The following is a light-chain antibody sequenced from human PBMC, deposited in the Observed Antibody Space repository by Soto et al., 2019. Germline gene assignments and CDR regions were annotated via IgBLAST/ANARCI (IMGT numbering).Light chain of an antibody. V-gene: IGKV1-39*01. Sequence: DIQMTQSPSSLSASVEDRVTIACRASQSISTYLNWYQQKPGKAPKLLIYAASSLQSGVPSRFSGSGSGTDFTLTISSLQPEDYATYYCQLSYSTPLTFGGGAKVEIK. CDR2: AAS. CDR1: QSISTY. CDR3: QLSYSTPLT. J-gene: IGKJ4*01.